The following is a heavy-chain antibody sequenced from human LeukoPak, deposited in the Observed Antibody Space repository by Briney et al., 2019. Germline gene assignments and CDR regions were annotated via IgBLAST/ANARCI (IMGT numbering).Heavy chain of an antibody. D-gene: IGHD3-10*01. CDR2: ISSSSSYI. CDR3: AKDGTRGTRFGKTPHYCDS. CDR1: GFTFSSYS. V-gene: IGHV3-21*01. Sequence: GGSLRLSCAASGFTFSSYSMNWVRQAPGKGLEWGSSISSSSSYIYYADSVKGRFTISRDNAKNSLYLQMNSLRAEDTAVYYCAKDGTRGTRFGKTPHYCDSWGRGTLVTVSS. J-gene: IGHJ4*02.